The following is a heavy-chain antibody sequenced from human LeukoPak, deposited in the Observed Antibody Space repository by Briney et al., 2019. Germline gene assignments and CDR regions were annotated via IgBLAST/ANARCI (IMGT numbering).Heavy chain of an antibody. CDR2: ISAYNGNT. J-gene: IGHJ4*02. CDR1: GYTFTRYG. CDR3: ARDLNFDIVVVVAAFDY. V-gene: IGHV1-18*01. Sequence: ASVKVSCKASGYTFTRYGISWVRQAPGQGLEWMGWISAYNGNTNYAQKLQGRVTMTTDTSTSTAYMELRSLRSDDTAVYYCARDLNFDIVVVVAAFDYWGQGTLVTVSS. D-gene: IGHD2-15*01.